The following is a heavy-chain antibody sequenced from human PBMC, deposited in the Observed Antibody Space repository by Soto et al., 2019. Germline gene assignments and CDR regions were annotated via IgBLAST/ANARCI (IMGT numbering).Heavy chain of an antibody. CDR2: IIPILGIA. Sequence: QVQLVQSGAEVKKPGSSVKVSCKASGGTFSSYTISWVRQAPGQGLEWMGRIIPILGIANYAQKFQCRVTITADKSTITAYMELSSLRSDDTAVYYCARSTYDRSGYYFYWGQGTLVTVSS. J-gene: IGHJ4*02. V-gene: IGHV1-69*02. CDR3: ARSTYDRSGYYFY. CDR1: GGTFSSYT. D-gene: IGHD3-22*01.